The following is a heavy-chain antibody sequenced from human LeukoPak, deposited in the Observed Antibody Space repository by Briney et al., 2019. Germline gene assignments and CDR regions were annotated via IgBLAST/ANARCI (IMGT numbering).Heavy chain of an antibody. CDR3: AKGPSDRLLWFGESPPYYFDY. CDR2: IGGSGHST. CDR1: GFTFSTCA. V-gene: IGHV3-23*01. J-gene: IGHJ4*02. Sequence: PGGSLRLSCAASGFTFSTCAMTWVRQAPGKGLEYVSEIGGSGHSTYYADSVQGRFTISRDNSKNTLYLQMNSLRAEDTAVYYCAKGPSDRLLWFGESPPYYFDYWGQGTLVTVSS. D-gene: IGHD3-10*01.